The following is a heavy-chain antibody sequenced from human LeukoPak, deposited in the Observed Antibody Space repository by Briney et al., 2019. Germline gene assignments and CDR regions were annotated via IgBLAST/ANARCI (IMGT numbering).Heavy chain of an antibody. V-gene: IGHV1-2*02. Sequence: APVKVSCKASGYTFTGYYMHWVRQAPGQGLEWMGWINPNSGGTNYAQKFQGRVTMTRDTSISTAYMELSRLRSDDTAVYYCARDRDVGATSFDYWGQGTLVTVSS. CDR2: INPNSGGT. J-gene: IGHJ4*02. CDR1: GYTFTGYY. CDR3: ARDRDVGATSFDY. D-gene: IGHD1-26*01.